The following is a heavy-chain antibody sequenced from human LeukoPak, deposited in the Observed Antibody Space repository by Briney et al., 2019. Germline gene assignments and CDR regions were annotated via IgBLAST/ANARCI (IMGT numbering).Heavy chain of an antibody. CDR2: IIPIFGTA. D-gene: IGHD3-10*01. CDR1: GGTFSSYA. Sequence: ASVKVSCKASGGTFSSYAISWVRQAPGQGLEWMGGIIPIFGTANYAQKFQGRVTITTDESTSTAYMELSSLRSEDTAVYHCAVGSGAAAPDAFDIWGQGTMVTVSS. CDR3: AVGSGAAAPDAFDI. J-gene: IGHJ3*02. V-gene: IGHV1-69*05.